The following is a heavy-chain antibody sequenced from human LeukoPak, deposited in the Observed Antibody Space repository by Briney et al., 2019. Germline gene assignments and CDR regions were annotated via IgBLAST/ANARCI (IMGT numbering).Heavy chain of an antibody. CDR1: GGTFSSYA. D-gene: IGHD3-10*01. CDR3: ARGVTMVRGVIQNWFDP. CDR2: IIPIFGTA. Sequence: SVKVSCKASGGTFSSYAISWVRQPRGQGLEWMGGIIPIFGTANYAQKFQGRVTITTDESTSTAYMELSSLRSEDTAVYYCARGVTMVRGVIQNWFDPWGQGTLVTVSS. J-gene: IGHJ5*02. V-gene: IGHV1-69*05.